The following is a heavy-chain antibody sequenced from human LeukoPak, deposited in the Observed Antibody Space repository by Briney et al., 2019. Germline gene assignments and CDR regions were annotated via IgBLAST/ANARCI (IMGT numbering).Heavy chain of an antibody. J-gene: IGHJ4*02. CDR3: ARDALEMADQTHLDY. D-gene: IGHD5-24*01. CDR1: GGTFSSYA. CDR2: IIPIFVTA. Sequence: SVKVSCQASGGTFSSYAISWVRQAPGQGLEWMGGIIPIFVTANYAQKFQGRVTITADESTSTAYMELSSLRSEDTAVYYCARDALEMADQTHLDYWGQGTLVTVSS. V-gene: IGHV1-69*13.